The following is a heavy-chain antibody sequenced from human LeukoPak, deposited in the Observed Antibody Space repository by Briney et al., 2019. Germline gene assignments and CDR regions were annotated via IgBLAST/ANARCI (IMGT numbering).Heavy chain of an antibody. CDR2: INPNSGGT. Sequence: ASVKVSCKASGYTFTGYYMHWVRQAPGQGLEWMGWINPNSGGTNYAQKFQGRVTMTRDTSISTAYMELSRLRSDDTAVYYCARGRRQYQLLWCGFDYWGRGTLVTVSS. J-gene: IGHJ4*02. V-gene: IGHV1-2*02. CDR3: ARGRRQYQLLWCGFDY. CDR1: GYTFTGYY. D-gene: IGHD2-2*01.